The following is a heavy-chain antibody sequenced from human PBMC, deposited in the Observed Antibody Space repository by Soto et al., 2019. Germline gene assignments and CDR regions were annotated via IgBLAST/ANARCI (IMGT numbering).Heavy chain of an antibody. CDR2: IIPILGIA. CDR1: GGTFSSYT. CDR3: ARAVVTYPHYFDY. J-gene: IGHJ4*02. Sequence: SVKVSCKASGGTFSSYTISWVRQAPGQGLEWMGRIIPILGIANYAQKFQGRVTITADKSTSTAYMELSSLRSEDTAVYYCARAVVTYPHYFDYWGQGTLVTV. D-gene: IGHD2-21*02. V-gene: IGHV1-69*02.